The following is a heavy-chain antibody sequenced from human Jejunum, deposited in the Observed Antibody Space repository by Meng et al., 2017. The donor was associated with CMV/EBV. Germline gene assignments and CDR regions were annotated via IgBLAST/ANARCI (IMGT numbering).Heavy chain of an antibody. V-gene: IGHV3-7*01. Sequence: PGKGLESVANIKQDGSDTYYVASLKGRFTISRDNAKNSLYLQMNSLRAEDTAVYYCARVVEDALRFVDWPRGTGVPWKDYFYGMDVWGQGTTVTVSS. CDR2: IKQDGSDT. J-gene: IGHJ6*02. CDR3: ARVVEDALRFVDWPRGTGVPWKDYFYGMDV. D-gene: IGHD3-3*01.